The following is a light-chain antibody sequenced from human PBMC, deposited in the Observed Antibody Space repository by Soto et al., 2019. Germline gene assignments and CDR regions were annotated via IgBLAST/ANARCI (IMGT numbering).Light chain of an antibody. J-gene: IGKJ3*01. Sequence: EIVLTQSPGILSLSPGERATLACRASQSISSDHLAWYQKRPGQSPRLRIYGASSRTTGVPDRVSVRGSWTDFTLTISRLEPEELAVYYCQHYRSAPFTFGPGTKVDI. CDR1: QSISSDH. CDR3: QHYRSAPFT. CDR2: GAS. V-gene: IGKV3-20*01.